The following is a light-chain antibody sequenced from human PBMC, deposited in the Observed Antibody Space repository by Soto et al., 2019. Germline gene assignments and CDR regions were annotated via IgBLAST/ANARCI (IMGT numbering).Light chain of an antibody. J-gene: IGLJ3*02. Sequence: QSVLTQPASVSGSPGQSITISCTGTSSDVGSYNLVSWYQQHPGNAPKLMIYEVSKRPSGVSNRFSGSKSGNTASLTISGLQAEDEADYYCCSYAGSRTPHWVFGGGTKLTVL. CDR2: EVS. V-gene: IGLV2-23*02. CDR1: SSDVGSYNL. CDR3: CSYAGSRTPHWV.